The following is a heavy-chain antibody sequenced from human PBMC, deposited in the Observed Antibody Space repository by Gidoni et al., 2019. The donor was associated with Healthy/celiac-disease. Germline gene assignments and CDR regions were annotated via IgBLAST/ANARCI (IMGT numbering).Heavy chain of an antibody. CDR1: GSAIRGRSYY. CDR2: MYYSGST. V-gene: IGHV4-39*01. Sequence: QLRLQESGAGLVRPSETLALTCTVSGSAIRGRSYYWGWVGQPPGKGLEWIGSMYYSGSTSYNPSLMMRGTISVDASKNQFLLKLSSVTAADTAADYCATTYYDFWIGYDGYYFDYWGQGTLVTVSS. D-gene: IGHD3-3*01. CDR3: ATTYYDFWIGYDGYYFDY. J-gene: IGHJ4*02.